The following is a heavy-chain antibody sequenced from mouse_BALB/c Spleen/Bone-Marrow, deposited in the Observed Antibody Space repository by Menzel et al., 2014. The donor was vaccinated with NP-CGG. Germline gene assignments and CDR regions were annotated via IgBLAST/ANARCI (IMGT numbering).Heavy chain of an antibody. J-gene: IGHJ4*01. D-gene: IGHD4-1*01. Sequence: VMLVESGPDLVAPSQSLSLTCTVSGFSLTSYGLHWVRQPPGKGLEWLGVIWSDGSTTYNSALKSRLSISKGNSKRQVLLKMNSLQTDDTAMYYCARSGTDYAMDYWGQGTSVTVSS. CDR2: IWSDGST. CDR1: GFSLTSYG. V-gene: IGHV2-6-2*01. CDR3: ARSGTDYAMDY.